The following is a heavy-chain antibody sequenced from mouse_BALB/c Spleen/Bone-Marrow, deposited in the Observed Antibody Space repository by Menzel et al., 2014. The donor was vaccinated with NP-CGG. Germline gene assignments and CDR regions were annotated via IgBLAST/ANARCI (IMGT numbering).Heavy chain of an antibody. CDR3: ARSGKVRNAMDY. CDR2: ISGYYGDA. D-gene: IGHD2-14*01. CDR1: GYTFTDHA. V-gene: IGHV1S137*01. J-gene: IGHJ4*01. Sequence: VQLQQSGAKLVRPGVSVKISCKGSGYTFTDHAMHWVKRSHAKSLEWIGLISGYYGDAIYNQKFKGKATVTVDKSSSTAYMELARLTSEDSAIYYCARSGKVRNAMDYWGQGTSVTGSS.